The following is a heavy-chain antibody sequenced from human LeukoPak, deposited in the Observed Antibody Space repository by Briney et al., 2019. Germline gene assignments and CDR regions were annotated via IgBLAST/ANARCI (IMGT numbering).Heavy chain of an antibody. J-gene: IGHJ4*02. V-gene: IGHV3-48*03. Sequence: GGSLRLSCAASGFTFSSYEMNWVRQAPGKGLEWVSYISSSGSTIYYADSVKGRFTISRDNSKNTLYLQMNSLRAEDTAVYYCAGHYYDSSGYRYWGQGTLVTVSS. D-gene: IGHD3-22*01. CDR1: GFTFSSYE. CDR2: ISSSGSTI. CDR3: AGHYYDSSGYRY.